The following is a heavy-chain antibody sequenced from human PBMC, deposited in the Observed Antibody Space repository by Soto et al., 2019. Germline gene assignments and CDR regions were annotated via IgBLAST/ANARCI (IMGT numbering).Heavy chain of an antibody. CDR1: GDTFSSYI. CDR3: ARRRYCGYDCYHKHYYGMDV. V-gene: IGHV1-69*08. J-gene: IGHJ6*02. Sequence: QVQLVQSGAEVKKPGSSVRVSCRSSGDTFSSYIVNWLRLAPGRGLEWMGRVIPVLTTTDYAQNFRGRVTLSADRFTNTVYLDLSSLRSDDTAVYYCARRRYCGYDCYHKHYYGMDVWGQGSLVTVAS. D-gene: IGHD2-21*02. CDR2: VIPVLTTT.